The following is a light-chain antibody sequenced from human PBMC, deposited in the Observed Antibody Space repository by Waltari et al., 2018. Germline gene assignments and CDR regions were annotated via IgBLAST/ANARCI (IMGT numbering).Light chain of an antibody. V-gene: IGKV3-11*01. Sequence: EIVLTQSPATLSLSPGERATLSCRASQSVGSSLAWYQHKPGQAPRLLIYDASNRATGIPARLSGSGSGTDFTLTISSLEPEDFAVYYCQQRNSWPLTFGGGTKVEIK. CDR2: DAS. CDR1: QSVGSS. CDR3: QQRNSWPLT. J-gene: IGKJ4*01.